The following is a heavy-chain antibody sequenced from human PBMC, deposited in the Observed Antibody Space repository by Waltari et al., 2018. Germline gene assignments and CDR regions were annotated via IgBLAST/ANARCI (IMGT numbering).Heavy chain of an antibody. D-gene: IGHD2-15*01. CDR2: ITSDGSRT. CDR3: ATHRPGGLGMDV. Sequence: EVQLVESGGGSVQPGGSRRLSCVASGLTFSSYWMHWVRQAPGKGLVWVSGITSDGSRTRYADSVKGRFTISRDNAKNTLFLQMSGLRDGDAAVYYCATHRPGGLGMDVWGQGTTVTVSS. CDR1: GLTFSSYW. J-gene: IGHJ6*02. V-gene: IGHV3-74*01.